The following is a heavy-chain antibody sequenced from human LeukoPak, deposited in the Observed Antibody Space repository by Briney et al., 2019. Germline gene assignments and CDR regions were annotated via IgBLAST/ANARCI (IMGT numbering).Heavy chain of an antibody. J-gene: IGHJ6*03. Sequence: PSQTLSLTCTVSGGSISSGGYYWSWIRQHPGKGLEWIGYIYYSGSTYYNPSLKSRVTISVDTSKNQFSLRLSSVTAADTAVYYCARVTGNRVFYYYYYMDVWGKGTTVTVSS. CDR1: GGSISSGGYY. CDR2: IYYSGST. V-gene: IGHV4-31*03. CDR3: ARVTGNRVFYYYYYMDV. D-gene: IGHD1-20*01.